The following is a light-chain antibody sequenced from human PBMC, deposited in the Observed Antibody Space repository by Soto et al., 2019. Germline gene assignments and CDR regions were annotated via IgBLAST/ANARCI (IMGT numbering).Light chain of an antibody. Sequence: EIVMTQSPATLSVSPGERATLSCRASQSVNSNLAWYRQKPGQAPRLLISDASTRATGVPARFSGSGSGKEFPLTISSLQSEDSGIYYCQQYNFWPPLTFGGGTKVEIK. CDR3: QQYNFWPPLT. CDR1: QSVNSN. J-gene: IGKJ4*01. CDR2: DAS. V-gene: IGKV3-15*01.